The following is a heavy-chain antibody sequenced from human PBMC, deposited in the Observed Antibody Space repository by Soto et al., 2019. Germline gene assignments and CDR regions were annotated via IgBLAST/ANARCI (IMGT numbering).Heavy chain of an antibody. CDR2: IYYSGST. D-gene: IGHD5-12*01. J-gene: IGHJ4*02. CDR1: GGSISSYY. CDR3: ARQWGYNFDY. V-gene: IGHV4-59*08. Sequence: SEILSLTCTVSGGSISSYYWSWIRQAPGKGLEWIGYIYYSGSTNYNPSLKSRVTISVDTSKNQFSLKLSSVTAADTAVYYCARQWGYNFDYWGQGTLVTVSS.